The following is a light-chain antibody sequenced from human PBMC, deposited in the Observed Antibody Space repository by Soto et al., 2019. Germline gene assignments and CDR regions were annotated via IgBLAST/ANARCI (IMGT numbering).Light chain of an antibody. Sequence: QSALTQPASVSGSPGQSITISCTGASSDVGTYNYVSWYQQHPGKAPKLIIYDVSNRPSGVSNRFSGSKSGTSASLAITGLQAEDEADYYCQSYDSSLSGAVFGGGTQLTVL. CDR1: SSDVGTYNY. CDR3: QSYDSSLSGAV. V-gene: IGLV2-14*01. J-gene: IGLJ7*01. CDR2: DVS.